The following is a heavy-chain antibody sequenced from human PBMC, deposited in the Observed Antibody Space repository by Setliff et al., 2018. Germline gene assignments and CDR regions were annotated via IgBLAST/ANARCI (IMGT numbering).Heavy chain of an antibody. CDR3: ARASSGYYSPSWYFEL. CDR1: GFTFSSYA. J-gene: IGHJ2*01. CDR2: ISHDGSNK. D-gene: IGHD3-22*01. V-gene: IGHV3-30*01. Sequence: GGSLRLSCAASGFTFSSYAMHWVRPAPGKGLEWVAVISHDGSNKYYADSVKGRFTISRDNSKNTLYLQMNSLRAEDTAVYYCARASSGYYSPSWYFELWGRGTQVTVSS.